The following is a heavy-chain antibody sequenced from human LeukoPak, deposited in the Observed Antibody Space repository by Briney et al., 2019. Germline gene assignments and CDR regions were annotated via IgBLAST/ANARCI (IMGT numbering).Heavy chain of an antibody. D-gene: IGHD6-19*01. CDR2: FTGSGGST. CDR1: GFTFSNYA. J-gene: IGHJ4*02. Sequence: GGSLRLSCAASGFTFSNYAMTWVRQAPGKGLEWVSSFTGSGGSTYYADPVKGRFTISTDNSKNTLYLQMNSPRAEDTAVYYCAKVRAGHYFDYWGQGTLVTVSS. CDR3: AKVRAGHYFDY. V-gene: IGHV3-23*01.